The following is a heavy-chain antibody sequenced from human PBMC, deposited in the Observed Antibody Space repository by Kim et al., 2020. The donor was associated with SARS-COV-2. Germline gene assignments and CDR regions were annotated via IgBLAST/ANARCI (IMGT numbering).Heavy chain of an antibody. CDR3: AKADSSGYYSGFDY. CDR2: ISWNSGSI. Sequence: GGSLRLSCAASGFTFDDYAMHWVRQAPGKGLEWVSGISWNSGSIGYADSVKGRFTISRDNAKNSLYLQMNSLRAEDTALYYCAKADSSGYYSGFDYWGQGTLVTVSS. CDR1: GFTFDDYA. J-gene: IGHJ4*02. D-gene: IGHD3-22*01. V-gene: IGHV3-9*01.